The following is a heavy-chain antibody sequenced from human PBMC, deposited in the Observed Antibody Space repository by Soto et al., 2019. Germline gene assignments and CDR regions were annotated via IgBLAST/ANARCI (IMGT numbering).Heavy chain of an antibody. CDR1: GFSLSTSGMC. D-gene: IGHD4-17*01. CDR2: IDWDDDK. CDR3: ARTHHYGDYFDYFDY. V-gene: IGHV2-70*01. J-gene: IGHJ4*02. Sequence: SGPTLVNPTQTLTLTCTFSGFSLSTSGMCVSWIRQPPGKALEWLALIDWDDDKYYSTSLKTRLTISKDTSKNQVVLTMTNMDPVDTATYYCARTHHYGDYFDYFDYWGQGTLVTVSS.